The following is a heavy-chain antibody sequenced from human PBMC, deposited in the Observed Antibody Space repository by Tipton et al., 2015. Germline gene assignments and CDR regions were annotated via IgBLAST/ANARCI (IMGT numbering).Heavy chain of an antibody. Sequence: TLSLTCTVSSDSISKYYWSWIRQPPGKELEWIGYIQYSGCTNYNPSLKSRVTISVDTSKTQFSLKMRSVTAPDTAVYYCARARGRHGGLFDSWGQGTLVTVSS. V-gene: IGHV4-59*01. CDR1: SDSISKYY. CDR3: ARARGRHGGLFDS. CDR2: IQYSGCT. D-gene: IGHD4-23*01. J-gene: IGHJ4*02.